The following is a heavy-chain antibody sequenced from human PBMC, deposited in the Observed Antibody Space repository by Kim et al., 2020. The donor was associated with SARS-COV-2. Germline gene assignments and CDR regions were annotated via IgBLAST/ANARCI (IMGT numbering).Heavy chain of an antibody. V-gene: IGHV3-64D*09. J-gene: IGHJ4*02. CDR3: VKDRRSGSYLFDY. Sequence: GGSLRLSCSASGFTFSSYAMHWVRQAPGKGLEYVSAISSNWGSTYYADSVKGRFTISRDNSKNTLYLQMSSLRAEDTAVYYCVKDRRSGSYLFDYWGQGTLVTVSS. CDR1: GFTFSSYA. D-gene: IGHD3-10*01. CDR2: ISSNWGST.